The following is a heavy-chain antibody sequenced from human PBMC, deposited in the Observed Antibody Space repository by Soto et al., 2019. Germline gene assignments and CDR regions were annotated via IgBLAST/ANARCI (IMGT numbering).Heavy chain of an antibody. CDR1: GGSIRSWY. CDR3: AKVSSSWYAGFFDL. Sequence: SERLSLTCTVSGGSIRSWYWSWIGQPPGKRLEWIGYIYYSGSTNYNPSLKSRVTISRDNSKNTLYLQIHTLRAEDTAVYYCAKVSSSWYAGFFDLWGQGTLVTVPQ. J-gene: IGHJ4*02. D-gene: IGHD6-13*01. V-gene: IGHV4-59*12. CDR2: IYYSGST.